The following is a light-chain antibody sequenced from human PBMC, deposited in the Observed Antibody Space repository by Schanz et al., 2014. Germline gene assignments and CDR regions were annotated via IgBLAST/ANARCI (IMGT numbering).Light chain of an antibody. CDR3: SSYTSSSTQV. V-gene: IGLV2-14*03. CDR2: DVS. CDR1: SSDVGGYNF. J-gene: IGLJ3*02. Sequence: QSALTQPASVSGSPGQSITISCTGTSSDVGGYNFVSWYQQHPGKAPKVIIYDVSNRPSGVSNRFSGSKSDVTASLTISGLQAEDEADYYCSSYTSSSTQVFGGGTKLTVL.